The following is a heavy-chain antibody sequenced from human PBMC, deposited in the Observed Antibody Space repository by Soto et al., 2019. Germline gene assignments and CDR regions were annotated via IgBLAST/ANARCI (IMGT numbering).Heavy chain of an antibody. Sequence: ASVKGSCKASGYTFTSYAMHWVRQAPGQRLEWMGWINAGNGNTKYSQKFQGRVTMTTDTSTSTAYMELRSLRSDDTAVYYCARVPKWELLVPDPWGQGTLVTVSS. CDR2: INAGNGNT. V-gene: IGHV1-3*01. J-gene: IGHJ5*02. CDR3: ARVPKWELLVPDP. D-gene: IGHD1-26*01. CDR1: GYTFTSYA.